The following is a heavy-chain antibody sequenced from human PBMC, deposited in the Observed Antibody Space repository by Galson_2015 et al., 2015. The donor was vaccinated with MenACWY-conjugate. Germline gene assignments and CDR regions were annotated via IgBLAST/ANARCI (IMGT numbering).Heavy chain of an antibody. CDR2: IWSAGRNQ. CDR1: GFTFSNYG. Sequence: SLRLSCAASGFTFSNYGMHWVRQAPGKGLEWVVVIWSAGRNQYYADSVKGRFTISRDNSKNTLHLQLNSLRAADTAVYHCARELGIHRGAFDVWGQGTMVIVSS. D-gene: IGHD1-26*01. J-gene: IGHJ3*01. V-gene: IGHV3-33*01. CDR3: ARELGIHRGAFDV.